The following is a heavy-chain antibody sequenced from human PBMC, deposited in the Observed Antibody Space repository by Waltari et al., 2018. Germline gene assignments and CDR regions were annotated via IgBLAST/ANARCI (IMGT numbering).Heavy chain of an antibody. D-gene: IGHD6-19*01. Sequence: DVQLAESGGGLVQQGRSLRLSCGALGSSFSSDDRHWVRPAPGRGLEWVASISGSGRSYIFYTDSVKGRFTISRDNAKNSLFLQMNSLRAEDTAVYYCTRDLYGSGGDYFDPWGQGTLVTVSS. CDR3: TRDLYGSGGDYFDP. J-gene: IGHJ4*02. CDR1: GSSFSSDD. CDR2: ISGSGRSYI. V-gene: IGHV3-21*01.